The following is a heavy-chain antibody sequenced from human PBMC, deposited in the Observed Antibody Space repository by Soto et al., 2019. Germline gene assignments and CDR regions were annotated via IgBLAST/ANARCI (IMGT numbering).Heavy chain of an antibody. CDR1: GGSFSGYY. CDR2: INHSGST. CDR3: ARGRDYDFWSGLNWFDP. J-gene: IGHJ5*02. Sequence: SETLSLTCAVYGGSFSGYYWSWIRQPPGKGLEWIGEINHSGSTNYNPSLKSRVTISVDTSKNQFSLKLSSVTAADTAVYYCARGRDYDFWSGLNWFDPWGQGTLVTVSS. V-gene: IGHV4-34*01. D-gene: IGHD3-3*01.